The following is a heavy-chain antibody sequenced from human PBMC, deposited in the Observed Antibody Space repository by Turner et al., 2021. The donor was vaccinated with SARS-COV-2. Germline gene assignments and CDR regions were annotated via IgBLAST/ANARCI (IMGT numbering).Heavy chain of an antibody. CDR2: IYWNGDV. CDR1: GFTFNYHA. V-gene: IGHV3-9*01. D-gene: IGHD3-10*01. CDR3: TKDISPGGADY. J-gene: IGHJ4*02. Sequence: EVQLVDSWGGLVQPGRSLRLPCTASGFTFNYHAMHWVRQAQGKGLEWVSGIYWNGDVDYADSVKGRFTTSRDNAKNSLYLQMNSLRPEDTAFYYCTKDISPGGADYWGQGTLVTVSS.